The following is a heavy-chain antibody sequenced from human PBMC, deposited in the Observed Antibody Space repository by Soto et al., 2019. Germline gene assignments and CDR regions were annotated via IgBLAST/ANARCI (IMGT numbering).Heavy chain of an antibody. D-gene: IGHD3-22*01. Sequence: ASVKVSCKASGGTFSSYAISWVRQAPGQGLEWMGGIIPIFGTANYAQKFQGRVTITADKSTSTAYMELSSLRSEDTAVYYCAVNYCDSSGYGHNFDYWGQGTLVTVYS. CDR2: IIPIFGTA. J-gene: IGHJ4*02. V-gene: IGHV1-69*06. CDR3: AVNYCDSSGYGHNFDY. CDR1: GGTFSSYA.